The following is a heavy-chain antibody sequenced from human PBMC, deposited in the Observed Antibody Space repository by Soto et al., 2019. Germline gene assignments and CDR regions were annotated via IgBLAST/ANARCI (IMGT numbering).Heavy chain of an antibody. CDR3: ISHAIAAAVHYWYFDL. D-gene: IGHD6-13*01. CDR2: IRSKANSYAT. CDR1: GFTFSGSA. J-gene: IGHJ2*01. V-gene: IGHV3-73*01. Sequence: GGSLRLSCAASGFTFSGSAMHWVRQASGKGLEWVGRIRSKANSYATTYAASVKGRFTLSRDDSKNTAYLQMNSLKTEDTAVYYCISHAIAAAVHYWYFDLWGRGTLVTVSS.